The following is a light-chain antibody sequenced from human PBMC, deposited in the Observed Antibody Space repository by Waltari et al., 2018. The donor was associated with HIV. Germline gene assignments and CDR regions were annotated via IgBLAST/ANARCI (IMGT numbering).Light chain of an antibody. J-gene: IGLJ2*01. V-gene: IGLV4-69*01. CDR2: LNSDGRH. CDR1: SGHINYV. CDR3: QTWGTGIQV. Sequence: QVVLTQPPSASASLGASVKLTCTLSSGHINYVIAWHQQQPPKGPRFLMKLNSDGRHSKGDGIPARFSVSSSGAERYLTISSLQSEDEADYFCQTWGTGIQVFGGGTRLTVL.